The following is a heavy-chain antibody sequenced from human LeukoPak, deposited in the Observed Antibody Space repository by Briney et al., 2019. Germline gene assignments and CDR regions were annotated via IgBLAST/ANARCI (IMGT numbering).Heavy chain of an antibody. Sequence: GGSLRLSCAASGYTFSNYDMHWVRQAAGKGLEWVSGIGTAGDTYYPASVKGRFTISRENAKSSLYLQINSLSAGDTAVYYCASSPAYSSSWYAIDNWGQGTLVTVSS. V-gene: IGHV3-13*01. J-gene: IGHJ4*02. CDR2: IGTAGDT. CDR1: GYTFSNYD. CDR3: ASSPAYSSSWYAIDN. D-gene: IGHD6-13*01.